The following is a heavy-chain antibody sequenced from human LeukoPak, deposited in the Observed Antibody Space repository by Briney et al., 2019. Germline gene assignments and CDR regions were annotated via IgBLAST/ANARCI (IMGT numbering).Heavy chain of an antibody. CDR1: GFTFSSYG. J-gene: IGHJ6*03. Sequence: PGGSLRLSWAASGFTFSSYGMHWVRQAPGKGLEWVAVISYDGSNKYYADSVKGRFTISRDNSKNTLYLQMNSLRAEDTAVYYCAKESGHSSSWYGLNYYYYYMDVWGKGTTVTVSS. CDR3: AKESGHSSSWYGLNYYYYYMDV. V-gene: IGHV3-30*18. D-gene: IGHD6-13*01. CDR2: ISYDGSNK.